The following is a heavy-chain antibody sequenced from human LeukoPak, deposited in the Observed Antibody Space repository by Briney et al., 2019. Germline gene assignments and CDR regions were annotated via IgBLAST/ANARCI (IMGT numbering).Heavy chain of an antibody. CDR2: IYYSGST. D-gene: IGHD5-12*01. CDR1: GGSVSSGSYY. CDR3: ASYNSGLEYFQH. Sequence: SETLSLTCTVSGGSVSSGSYYWNWIRQPPGKGLEWIGYIYYSGSTNYNPSLKSRVTISIDTSKNQFSLKLSSVTAADTAVYYCASYNSGLEYFQHWGQGTLVTVSS. J-gene: IGHJ1*01. V-gene: IGHV4-61*01.